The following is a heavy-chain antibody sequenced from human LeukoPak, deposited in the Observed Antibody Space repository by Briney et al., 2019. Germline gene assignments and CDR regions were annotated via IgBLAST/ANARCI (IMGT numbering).Heavy chain of an antibody. J-gene: IGHJ5*02. Sequence: ASVKVSCKASGYTFTGYYMHWERQAPGQGLEWMGWINPNSGGTNYAQKFQGWVTMTRDTSISTAYMELSRLRSDDTAVYYCARGSSSWSTKTNWFDPWGQGTLVTVSS. D-gene: IGHD6-13*01. CDR3: ARGSSSWSTKTNWFDP. CDR2: INPNSGGT. V-gene: IGHV1-2*04. CDR1: GYTFTGYY.